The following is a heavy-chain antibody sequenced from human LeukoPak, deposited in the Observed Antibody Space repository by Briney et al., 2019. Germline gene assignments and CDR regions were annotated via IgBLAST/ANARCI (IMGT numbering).Heavy chain of an antibody. CDR1: GFTFSSYA. Sequence: GGSLRLSCAASGFTFSSYAMHWVRQAPGKGLEWVAVISYDGSNKYYADSVKGRFTISRDNAKNSLYLQMNSLRAEDTAVYYCARDPSTYYYGSGEGSYWGQGTLVTVSS. D-gene: IGHD3-10*01. CDR2: ISYDGSNK. CDR3: ARDPSTYYYGSGEGSY. V-gene: IGHV3-30*04. J-gene: IGHJ4*02.